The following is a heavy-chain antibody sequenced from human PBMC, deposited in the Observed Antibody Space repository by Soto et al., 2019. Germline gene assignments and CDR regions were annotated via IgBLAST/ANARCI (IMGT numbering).Heavy chain of an antibody. Sequence: ASVKVSCKASGYTFTGYYMHWVRQAPGQGLEWMGWINPNSGGTNYAQKFQGWVTMTRDTSISTAYMELSRLRSDDTAVYYCARSVILVEYSRSSGGAFDIWGQGTMVTVSS. CDR1: GYTFTGYY. V-gene: IGHV1-2*04. CDR3: ARSVILVEYSRSSGGAFDI. J-gene: IGHJ3*02. CDR2: INPNSGGT. D-gene: IGHD6-6*01.